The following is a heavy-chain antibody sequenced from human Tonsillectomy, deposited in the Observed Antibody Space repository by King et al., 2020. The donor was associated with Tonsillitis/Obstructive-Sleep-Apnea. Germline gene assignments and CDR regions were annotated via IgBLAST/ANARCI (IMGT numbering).Heavy chain of an antibody. CDR3: ARPHSSGWYFYGMDV. Sequence: QLVQSGAEVKKPGESLRISCQGSGYSFTNYWITWVRQMPGKGLEWMGRIDPSDSYTNCSPSFQGHVTISADKSISTAYLQWSSLKASDTAMYYCARPHSSGWYFYGMDVWGQGTTVTVSS. V-gene: IGHV5-10-1*01. D-gene: IGHD6-19*01. J-gene: IGHJ6*02. CDR1: GYSFTNYW. CDR2: IDPSDSYT.